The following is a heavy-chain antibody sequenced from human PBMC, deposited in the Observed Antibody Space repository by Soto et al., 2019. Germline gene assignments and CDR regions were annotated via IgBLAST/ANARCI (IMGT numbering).Heavy chain of an antibody. CDR3: ARDRTLWFGELFSYYYGMDV. Sequence: VQLVESGGGLVQPGGSLRLSCAASGFTFSSYWMHWVRQAPGKGLVWVSRINSDGSSTSYADSVKGRFTISRDNAKNTLYLQMNSLRAEDTAVYYCARDRTLWFGELFSYYYGMDVWGQGTTVTVSS. V-gene: IGHV3-74*01. CDR1: GFTFSSYW. CDR2: INSDGSST. J-gene: IGHJ6*02. D-gene: IGHD3-10*01.